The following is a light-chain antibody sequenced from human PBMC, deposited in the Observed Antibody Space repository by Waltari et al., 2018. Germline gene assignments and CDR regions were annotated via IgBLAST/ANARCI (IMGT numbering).Light chain of an antibody. J-gene: IGLJ3*02. V-gene: IGLV1-44*01. Sequence: QSVLTQPPSASGTPGQRVPISCSGSTSNIEVNTVNWYQHLPGAAPKLLIYTNDRRPSGGPDRFSGAKSGTSASLAISGIQSDDEGHDYCATWDDRLNGWVCGGGTKLTVL. CDR3: ATWDDRLNGWV. CDR2: TND. CDR1: TSNIEVNT.